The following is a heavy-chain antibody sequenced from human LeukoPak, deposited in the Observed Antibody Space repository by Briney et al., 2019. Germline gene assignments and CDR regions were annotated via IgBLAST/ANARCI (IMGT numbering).Heavy chain of an antibody. CDR2: IYXXXXT. Sequence: PSETLSLTCAVSGYSISSGYNWXXXXXXPXXGXXXIGSIYXXXXTYYNPSLKSRVTISVDTSKNDFSLRLTSVTAADTAVYYCAREDYYGSGAYYNRASGLEYYFDYWGQGTLVTVSS. CDR1: GYSISSGYN. J-gene: IGHJ4*02. D-gene: IGHD3-10*01. CDR3: AREDYYGSGAYYNRASGLEYYFDY. V-gene: IGHV4-38-2*02.